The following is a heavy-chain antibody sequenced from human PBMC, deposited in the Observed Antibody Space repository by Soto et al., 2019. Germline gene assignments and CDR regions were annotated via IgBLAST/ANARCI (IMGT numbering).Heavy chain of an antibody. CDR1: GGAISGYY. J-gene: IGHJ5*02. CDR2: IYSSGGT. CDR3: ARGQRFSDSFDP. V-gene: IGHV4-4*07. D-gene: IGHD3-3*01. Sequence: SEPLSLTSTVSGGAISGYYWTWIRQPAGKGLEGIGRIYSSGGTKYNPSLKSRVDMSLAMYKNQFSPRLNSVTAADTAVYYCARGQRFSDSFDPWGQGTLVTVSS.